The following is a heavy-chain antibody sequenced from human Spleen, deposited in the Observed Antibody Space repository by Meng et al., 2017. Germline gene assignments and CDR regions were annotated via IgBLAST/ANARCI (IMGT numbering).Heavy chain of an antibody. J-gene: IGHJ4*02. CDR2: MNPNSGNT. CDR3: ARGAHGYCSSTSCYDLDY. D-gene: IGHD2-2*03. CDR1: GYSFSNSD. V-gene: IGHV1-8*02. Sequence: ASVKVSCKASGYSFSNSDINWVRQATGQGLEWMGWMNPNSGNTGYAQKFQGRVTMTRNTSISTAYMELSSLRSEDTAVYYCARGAHGYCSSTSCYDLDYWGQGTLVTVSS.